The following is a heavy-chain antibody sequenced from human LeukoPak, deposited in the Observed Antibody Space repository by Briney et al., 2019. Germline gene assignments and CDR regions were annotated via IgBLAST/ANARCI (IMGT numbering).Heavy chain of an antibody. CDR3: ARAGQYRFDY. CDR1: GFTFSSYW. Sequence: GGSLRLSCVPSGFTFSSYWMHWVRQAPGKGLVWVSRINIDGSTINYADSVKGRFTISRDNAKNTLYLQMNSLRAEDTAVYYCARAGQYRFDYWGQGTLVIVSS. CDR2: INIDGSTI. J-gene: IGHJ4*02. D-gene: IGHD2-2*01. V-gene: IGHV3-74*01.